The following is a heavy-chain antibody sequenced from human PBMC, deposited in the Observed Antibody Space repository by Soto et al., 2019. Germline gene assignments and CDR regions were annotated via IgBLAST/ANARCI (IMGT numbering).Heavy chain of an antibody. V-gene: IGHV3-30*18. CDR2: ISYDGGTK. J-gene: IGHJ2*01. D-gene: IGHD3-22*01. CDR1: GFSFSTFG. Sequence: QVQLVESGGGVVQPGRSLRLSCAASGFSFSTFGMHWVRQAPGKGLEWVAVISYDGGTKYYADSVKGRFAISRDNPKNTLYLQVNSLRPEDTAVYYCAKSSLGGGSSGFQFWFFDLWGRGTLVTVSS. CDR3: AKSSLGGGSSGFQFWFFDL.